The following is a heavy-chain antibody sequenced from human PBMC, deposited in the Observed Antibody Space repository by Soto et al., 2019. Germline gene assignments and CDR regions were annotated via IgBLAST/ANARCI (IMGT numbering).Heavy chain of an antibody. CDR1: GYTFTSYG. V-gene: IGHV1-18*04. CDR3: ARVNGFWEWLWDGDDY. Sequence: QVQLVQSGAEVKKPGASVKVSCKASGYTFTSYGISWVRQAPGQGLEWMGWISAYNGNTNYAQKLQGRVTMTTDTSTSTADMELRSLRSDDTVVYYCARVNGFWEWLWDGDDYWGQGTLVTVSS. D-gene: IGHD3-3*01. CDR2: ISAYNGNT. J-gene: IGHJ4*02.